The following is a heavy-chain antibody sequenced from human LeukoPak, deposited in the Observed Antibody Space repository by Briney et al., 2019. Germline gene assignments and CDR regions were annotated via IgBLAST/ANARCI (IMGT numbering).Heavy chain of an antibody. J-gene: IGHJ4*02. V-gene: IGHV4-61*01. Sequence: SETLSLTCTVSGGSVSSGSYYWSWIRQPPGKGLEWIGYIYYSGSTNYNPSLKSRVTISVDTSKNQFSLKLSSVTAADTAVYYCARGLGGIAAAGTDRYFDYWGQGTLVTVSS. CDR1: GGSVSSGSYY. CDR2: IYYSGST. D-gene: IGHD6-13*01. CDR3: ARGLGGIAAAGTDRYFDY.